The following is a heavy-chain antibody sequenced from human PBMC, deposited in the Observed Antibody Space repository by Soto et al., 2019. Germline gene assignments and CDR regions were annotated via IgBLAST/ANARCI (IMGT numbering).Heavy chain of an antibody. CDR3: ATLFGCSGGSCYFGYYMDV. Sequence: VSVKVSCKVSGYTLTELSMHWVRQAPGKGLEWKGGFDPEDGETIYAQKFQGRVTMTEDTSTDTAYMELSSLRSEDTAVYYCATLFGCSGGSCYFGYYMDVWGKGTTVTVSS. V-gene: IGHV1-24*01. CDR2: FDPEDGET. CDR1: GYTLTELS. J-gene: IGHJ6*03. D-gene: IGHD2-15*01.